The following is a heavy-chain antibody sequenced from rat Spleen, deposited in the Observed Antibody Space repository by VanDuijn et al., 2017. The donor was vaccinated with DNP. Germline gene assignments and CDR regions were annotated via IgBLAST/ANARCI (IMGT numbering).Heavy chain of an antibody. D-gene: IGHD3-6*01. CDR3: VSFNWPVP. CDR1: GFTFNSFP. J-gene: IGHJ4*01. V-gene: IGHV5-46*01. CDR2: ISASGGST. Sequence: EVQLVESGGGLVQPGRSMKLSCIASGFTFNSFPMAWVRQAPTKGLEWVATISASGGSTYYRDYVKGRFTVSRENAQSTLYLQMTSLRSEDTAAYYCVSFNWPVPWGQGTSVTVSS.